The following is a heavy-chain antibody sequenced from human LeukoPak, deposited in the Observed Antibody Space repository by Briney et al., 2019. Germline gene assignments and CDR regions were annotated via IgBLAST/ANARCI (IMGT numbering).Heavy chain of an antibody. CDR1: GYTFTSYY. D-gene: IGHD2-15*01. Sequence: GASVKVSCKASGYTFTSYYMHWVRQAPGQGLEWMGIINPSGGSTSYGQKFQGRVTMTRDTSTSTVYMELSSLRSEDTAVYYCARGVVVVVAANLFFDYWGQGTLVTVSS. CDR2: INPSGGST. CDR3: ARGVVVVVAANLFFDY. V-gene: IGHV1-46*01. J-gene: IGHJ4*02.